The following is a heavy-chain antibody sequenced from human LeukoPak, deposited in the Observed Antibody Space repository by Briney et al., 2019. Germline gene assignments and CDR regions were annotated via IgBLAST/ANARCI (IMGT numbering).Heavy chain of an antibody. CDR3: ARVGVMTTDAFDI. CDR1: GFTFSSYS. J-gene: IGHJ3*02. V-gene: IGHV3-48*01. D-gene: IGHD3-16*01. CDR2: ISSSSSTI. Sequence: GGSLRLSCAASGFTFSSYSMNWVRQAPGKGLEWVSYISSSSSTIYYADSVKGRFTIYRDNAKNSLYLQMNSLRAEDTAVYYCARVGVMTTDAFDIWGQGTMVTVSS.